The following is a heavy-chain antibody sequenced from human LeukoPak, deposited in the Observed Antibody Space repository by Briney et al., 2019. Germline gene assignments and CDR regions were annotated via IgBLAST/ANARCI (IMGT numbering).Heavy chain of an antibody. Sequence: GGSLRLSCAASGFTFSGSAMHWVRQASGKGLEWVGRIRSRANSYATSYGASVKGRFTISRDDSKNTAYLQMNSLRAEDTAVYYCARASDIAAAGRGDYWGQGTLVTVSS. CDR1: GFTFSGSA. V-gene: IGHV3-73*01. CDR2: IRSRANSYAT. D-gene: IGHD6-13*01. CDR3: ARASDIAAAGRGDY. J-gene: IGHJ4*02.